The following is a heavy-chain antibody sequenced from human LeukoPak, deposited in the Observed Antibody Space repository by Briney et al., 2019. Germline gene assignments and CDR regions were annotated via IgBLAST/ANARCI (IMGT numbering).Heavy chain of an antibody. V-gene: IGHV3-48*04. CDR1: GFAFSTYS. CDR2: ISSSSSTI. D-gene: IGHD5-12*01. CDR3: ARVGRSGYTKDY. J-gene: IGHJ4*02. Sequence: GGSLRLSCAASGFAFSTYSIDWVRQAPGKGREWLSYISSSSSTIYYADSVKGRLNVSRDNAEHLVYLQMNSLGAEDTAVYYCARVGRSGYTKDYWGQGTLVTVVS.